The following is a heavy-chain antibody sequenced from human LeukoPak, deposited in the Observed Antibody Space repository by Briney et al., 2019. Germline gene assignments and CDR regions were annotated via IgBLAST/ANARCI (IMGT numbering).Heavy chain of an antibody. CDR3: ARRRYDFWSGSPLDY. CDR1: GSSISSGYY. D-gene: IGHD3-3*01. CDR2: IYHSGSN. J-gene: IGHJ4*02. Sequence: SETLSLTCAVSGSSISSGYYWDWIRQPPGKGLEWIGSIYHSGSNYYNTSLKGRVTISLDMSKNQFSLRLRSVPAADTAMYYCARRRYDFWSGSPLDYWGRGTLVTASS. V-gene: IGHV4-38-2*01.